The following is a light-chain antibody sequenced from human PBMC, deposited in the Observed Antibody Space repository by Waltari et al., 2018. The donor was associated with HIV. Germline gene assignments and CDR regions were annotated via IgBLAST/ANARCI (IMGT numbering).Light chain of an antibody. CDR2: EGI. V-gene: IGLV2-23*01. CDR3: CSYAGSSNWV. Sequence: QSALTQPASVSGSPGQSITISCPGSSSEGGSYNLVSWYQQHPGKAPKLMIYEGIKRPSGVSNRFSGSKSGNTASLTISGLQAEDEADYYCCSYAGSSNWVFGGGTKLTVL. J-gene: IGLJ3*02. CDR1: SSEGGSYNL.